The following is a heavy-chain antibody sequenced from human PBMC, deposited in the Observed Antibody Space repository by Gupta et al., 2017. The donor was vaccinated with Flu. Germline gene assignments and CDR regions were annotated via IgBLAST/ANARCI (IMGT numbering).Heavy chain of an antibody. CDR2: INHSGST. D-gene: IGHD3-16*02. V-gene: IGHV4-34*01. CDR1: GGSFSGYY. CDR3: ARSRKIMITFGGVIVRSGFDY. Sequence: QVQLQQWGAGLLKPSETLSLTCAVYGGSFSGYYWSWIRQPPGKGLEWIGEINHSGSTNYNPSLKSRVTISVDTSKNQFSLKLSSVTAADTAVYYCARSRKIMITFGGVIVRSGFDYWGQGTLVTVSS. J-gene: IGHJ4*02.